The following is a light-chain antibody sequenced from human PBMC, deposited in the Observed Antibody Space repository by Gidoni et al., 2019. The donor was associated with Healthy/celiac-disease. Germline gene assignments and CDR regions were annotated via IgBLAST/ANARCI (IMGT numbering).Light chain of an antibody. J-gene: IGKJ1*01. V-gene: IGKV1-39*01. CDR2: AAS. Sequence: DVQMTQSPSSLPASVGDRVTITCRASQSISSYLNWYQQKPGKAPKLMIYAASSLQSGVPSRFSGSGSGTDFTLTICSLQPEDFATYYCQQSYSTPRTFGQGTKVEIK. CDR1: QSISSY. CDR3: QQSYSTPRT.